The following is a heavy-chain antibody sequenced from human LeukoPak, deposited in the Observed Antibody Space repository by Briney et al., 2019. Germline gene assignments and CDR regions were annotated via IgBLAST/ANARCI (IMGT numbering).Heavy chain of an antibody. D-gene: IGHD2-15*01. Sequence: ASVKVSCKASGYTFTSYYMHWVRQAPGQGLEWMGIINLSGGSTSYAQKFQGRVTMTRDMSTSTVYMELSSLRSEDTAVYYCARWVAATGFDYWGQGTLVTVSS. CDR1: GYTFTSYY. J-gene: IGHJ4*02. CDR3: ARWVAATGFDY. V-gene: IGHV1-46*01. CDR2: INLSGGST.